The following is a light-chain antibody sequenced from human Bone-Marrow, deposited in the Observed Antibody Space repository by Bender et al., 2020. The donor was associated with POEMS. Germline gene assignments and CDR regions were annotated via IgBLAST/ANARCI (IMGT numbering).Light chain of an antibody. Sequence: QSLLTQPPSVSGAPGQRVTISCTGSDSNIGADYAVHWYRQMPGTAPKLLIFNNNIRPSGVPDRFSASKSGTSGSLAISGLQAEDEGDYYCQSYDNSLGGWVFGGGTKLTVL. J-gene: IGLJ3*02. CDR3: QSYDNSLGGWV. CDR1: DSNIGADYA. V-gene: IGLV1-40*01. CDR2: NNN.